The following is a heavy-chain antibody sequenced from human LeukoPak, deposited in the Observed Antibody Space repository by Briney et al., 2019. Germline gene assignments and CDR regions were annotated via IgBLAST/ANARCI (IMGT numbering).Heavy chain of an antibody. Sequence: PGRSLRLSCTASGFTFGDYAMSWVRQAPGEGLEWVGFIRSKAYGGTTEYAASVKGRFTISRDDSKSIAYLQMNSLKTEDTAVYYCTRTILGYYYDSSGYWFDYWGQGTLVTVSS. D-gene: IGHD3-22*01. CDR3: TRTILGYYYDSSGYWFDY. CDR2: IRSKAYGGTT. V-gene: IGHV3-49*04. CDR1: GFTFGDYA. J-gene: IGHJ4*02.